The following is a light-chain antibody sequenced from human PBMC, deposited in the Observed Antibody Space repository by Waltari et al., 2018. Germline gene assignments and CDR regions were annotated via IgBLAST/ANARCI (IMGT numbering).Light chain of an antibody. J-gene: IGLJ2*01. CDR1: DSDLGSYNY. CDR2: AFT. Sequence: QSAPTQPASVSGSPGQSITISCTGIDSDLGSYNYVSWYRQTPGKAPEVIIYAFTSRPPGVSSRFSGSKSGNTASRTISGLQAEDEGHYYCTSYTTTRLTFGGGTKLTV. CDR3: TSYTTTRLT. V-gene: IGLV2-14*01.